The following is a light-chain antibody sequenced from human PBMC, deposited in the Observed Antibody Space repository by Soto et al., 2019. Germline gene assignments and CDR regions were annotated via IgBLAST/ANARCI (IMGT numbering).Light chain of an antibody. CDR1: SSDVGGYNY. Sequence: QSVLTQPPSASGSPEQSVTISCTGTSSDVGGYNYVSWFQQHPGKAPKVIIYGVANRPSGVPDRFSGSKSGNTASLTVSGLQAEDEADYYCSSYAGSNNFVFGTGTKVTVL. CDR2: GVA. J-gene: IGLJ1*01. CDR3: SSYAGSNNFV. V-gene: IGLV2-8*01.